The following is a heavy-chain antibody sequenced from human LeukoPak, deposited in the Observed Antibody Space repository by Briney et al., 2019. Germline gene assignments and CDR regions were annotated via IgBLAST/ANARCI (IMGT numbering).Heavy chain of an antibody. J-gene: IGHJ5*02. Sequence: GGSLRLSCAPSRFTFSSFAMSWVRHAPRKGLEWGSAISGRVGRTYSTDSVKGRFTISRANSKNTPYLQMNSLTPEAPAVNSCSKDESGLINSFVPWGQGGLVAVSS. CDR2: ISGRVGRT. CDR3: SKDESGLINSFVP. CDR1: RFTFSSFA. D-gene: IGHD3-3*01. V-gene: IGHV3-23*01.